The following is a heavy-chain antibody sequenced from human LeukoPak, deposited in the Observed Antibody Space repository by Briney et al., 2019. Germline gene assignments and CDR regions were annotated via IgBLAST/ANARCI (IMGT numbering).Heavy chain of an antibody. CDR3: ARDPGYSSPWYFDL. V-gene: IGHV4-4*07. Sequence: PSETLSLTCTVSGGSISSYYLSWIRQPAGKGLDWMGRIYTSGSTNYNPSLKSRVTMSVDTSNNQFSLKLSSVTAADTAVYYCARDPGYSSPWYFDLWGRGTLVTVSS. J-gene: IGHJ2*01. CDR1: GGSISSYY. CDR2: IYTSGST. D-gene: IGHD5-18*01.